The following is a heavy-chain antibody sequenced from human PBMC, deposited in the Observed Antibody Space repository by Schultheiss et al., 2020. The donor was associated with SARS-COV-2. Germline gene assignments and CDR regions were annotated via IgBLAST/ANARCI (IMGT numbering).Heavy chain of an antibody. J-gene: IGHJ4*02. CDR3: AREPIRTYSSSSKDY. CDR2: VTHSGST. CDR1: GYSISSGYY. Sequence: SETLSLTCTVSGYSISSGYYWGWIRQPPGKGLEYIGEVTHSGSTDYNPSLKSRVTISVDTSKNQFSLKLSSVTAADTAVYYCAREPIRTYSSSSKDYWGQGTLVTVSS. V-gene: IGHV4-38-2*02. D-gene: IGHD6-6*01.